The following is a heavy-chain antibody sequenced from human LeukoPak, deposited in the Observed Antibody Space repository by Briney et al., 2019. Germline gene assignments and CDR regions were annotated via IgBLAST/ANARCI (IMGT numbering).Heavy chain of an antibody. CDR2: IYYSGST. V-gene: IGHV4-61*01. D-gene: IGHD3-10*01. CDR3: ARDVRSSITVIRGGAHAHWYFDL. J-gene: IGHJ2*01. CDR1: GGSVSSDSYY. Sequence: SETLSLTCTVSGGSVSSDSYYSSWIRQPPGKGLEWIVHIYYSGSTNCSPSLKSRVTISVDTSKNQFSLKLSSVTAADTAVYYCARDVRSSITVIRGGAHAHWYFDLWGRGTLVTVSS.